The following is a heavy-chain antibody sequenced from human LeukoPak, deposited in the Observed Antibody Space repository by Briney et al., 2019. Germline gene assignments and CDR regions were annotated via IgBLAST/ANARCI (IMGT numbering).Heavy chain of an antibody. Sequence: PGRSLRLSCAASGFTFSSYGMHWVHQAPGKGLEWVAVISYDGSNKYYADSVKGRFTISRDNSKNTLYLQMNSLRAEDTAVYYCATDPGYCSGGSCSCWGQGTLVTVSS. J-gene: IGHJ4*02. V-gene: IGHV3-30*03. CDR1: GFTFSSYG. CDR2: ISYDGSNK. CDR3: ATDPGYCSGGSCSC. D-gene: IGHD2-15*01.